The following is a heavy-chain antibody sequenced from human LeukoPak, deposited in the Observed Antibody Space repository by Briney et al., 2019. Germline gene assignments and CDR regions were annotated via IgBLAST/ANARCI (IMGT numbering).Heavy chain of an antibody. CDR1: GYGFTNYW. Sequence: GESLKISGKCAGYGFTNYWVGWVRQMPGKDMEWMGIIYPGDSDTRYRPSFQGQVTISADKSFSTAYLQWSSLKASDTAMYYCARRGYCSSTSCYGGVDGFDIWGQGTMVTVSS. CDR2: IYPGDSDT. V-gene: IGHV5-51*01. D-gene: IGHD2-2*01. J-gene: IGHJ3*02. CDR3: ARRGYCSSTSCYGGVDGFDI.